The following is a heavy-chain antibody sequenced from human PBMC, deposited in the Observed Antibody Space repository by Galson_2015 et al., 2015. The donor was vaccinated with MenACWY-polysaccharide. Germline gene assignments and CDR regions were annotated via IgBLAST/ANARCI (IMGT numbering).Heavy chain of an antibody. J-gene: IGHJ4*02. Sequence: SLRLSCAASGFTFSSYGMHWVRQAPGKGLEWVAVIWYDGSNKYYADSVKGRFTISRDNSKNTLYLQMNSLRTEDTAVYYCAKEWAMEARLYYFDYWGQGTLVTVSS. V-gene: IGHV3-33*06. D-gene: IGHD6-6*01. CDR3: AKEWAMEARLYYFDY. CDR1: GFTFSSYG. CDR2: IWYDGSNK.